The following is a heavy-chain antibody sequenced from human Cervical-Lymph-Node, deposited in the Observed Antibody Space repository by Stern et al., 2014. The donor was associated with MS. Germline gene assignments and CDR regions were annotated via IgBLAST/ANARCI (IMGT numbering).Heavy chain of an antibody. Sequence: QVQLVQSGGDVVLPRRSLRLSCAASGVTFSTYGMHWVRQAPGKGLEWVAVLCYVESDTYYADSVKGRFTISRDNSKNTLYLQMNSLRAEDTAVYYCARAHKVLIPAAIGGWGQGTLVTVSS. J-gene: IGHJ4*02. V-gene: IGHV3-33*01. CDR3: ARAHKVLIPAAIGG. CDR1: GVTFSTYG. D-gene: IGHD2-2*01. CDR2: LCYVESDT.